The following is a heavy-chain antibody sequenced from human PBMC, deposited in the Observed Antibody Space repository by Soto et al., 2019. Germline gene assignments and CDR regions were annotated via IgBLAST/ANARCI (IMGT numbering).Heavy chain of an antibody. Sequence: GGSLRLSCAASGFTFSSYSMNWVRQAPGKGLEWVSYISSSSSTIYYADSVKGRFTISRDNAKNSLYLQMNSLRAEDTAVYYCARELRELGFDYWGQGTLVTVSS. CDR3: ARELRELGFDY. CDR1: GFTFSSYS. D-gene: IGHD3-16*01. V-gene: IGHV3-48*01. CDR2: ISSSSSTI. J-gene: IGHJ4*02.